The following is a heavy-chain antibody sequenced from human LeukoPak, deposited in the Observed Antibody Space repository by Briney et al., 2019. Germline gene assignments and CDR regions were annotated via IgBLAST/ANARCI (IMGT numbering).Heavy chain of an antibody. CDR3: GGSGSYYTPSYY. J-gene: IGHJ4*02. V-gene: IGHV3-53*01. CDR2: ISDGGVT. Sequence: GGSLRLSCATSDFTVSDNYMSWVRQAPGRGLEWVSVISDGGVTYYADSVKGRFAISRDDSNDTLYLQMNSLRPEDTAVYYCGGSGSYYTPSYYWGQGTLVTVSS. CDR1: DFTVSDNY. D-gene: IGHD3-10*01.